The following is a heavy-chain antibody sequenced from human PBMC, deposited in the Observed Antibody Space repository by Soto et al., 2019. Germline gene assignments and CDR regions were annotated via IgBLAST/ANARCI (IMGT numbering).Heavy chain of an antibody. D-gene: IGHD6-13*01. Sequence: ASVKVSCKASGYTFTSYGISWVRQAPGQGLEWIGWISAYNGNTNYAQKFQGWVTMTRDTSISTAYMELSRLRSDDTAVYYCARGIAAAGNSYWFDPWGQGTLVTVSS. CDR3: ARGIAAAGNSYWFDP. J-gene: IGHJ5*02. CDR1: GYTFTSYG. V-gene: IGHV1-18*04. CDR2: ISAYNGNT.